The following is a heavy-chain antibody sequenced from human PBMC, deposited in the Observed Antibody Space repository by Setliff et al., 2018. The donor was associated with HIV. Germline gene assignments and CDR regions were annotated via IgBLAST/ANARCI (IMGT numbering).Heavy chain of an antibody. CDR3: AGAFGESVLGGYYYYYMDV. Sequence: SETLSLTCTVSGGSISSYYWSWIRQPPGKGLEWIGYIYYSGSTNYNPPLKSRVTISVDTSKNQFSLKLSSVTAADTAVYYCAGAFGESVLGGYYYYYMDVWGKGTTVTVSS. CDR2: IYYSGST. D-gene: IGHD3-10*01. J-gene: IGHJ6*03. V-gene: IGHV4-59*01. CDR1: GGSISSYY.